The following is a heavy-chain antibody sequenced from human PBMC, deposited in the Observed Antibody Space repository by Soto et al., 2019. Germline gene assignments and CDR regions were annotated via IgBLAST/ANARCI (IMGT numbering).Heavy chain of an antibody. CDR3: AKPLVSYDAFDI. Sequence: GGSLRLSCAASGFTFSSYGMHWVRQAPGKRLEWVAVISYDGSNKYYADSVKGRFTISRDNSKNTLYLQMNSLRAEDTAVYYCAKPLVSYDAFDIWGQGTMVTVSS. J-gene: IGHJ3*02. CDR1: GFTFSSYG. D-gene: IGHD1-26*01. CDR2: ISYDGSNK. V-gene: IGHV3-30*18.